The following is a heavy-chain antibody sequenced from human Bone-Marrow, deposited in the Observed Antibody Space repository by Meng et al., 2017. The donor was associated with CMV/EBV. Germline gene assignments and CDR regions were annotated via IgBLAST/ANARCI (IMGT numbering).Heavy chain of an antibody. Sequence: QVQLSQSGPDVKKPGDSWKVPCNASGITFTGYYMHWVRQAPGQGLEWMGWISAYNGNTNYAQKLQGRVTMTTDTSTSTAYMELRSLRSDDTAVYYCATLVGATPFDYWGQGTLVTVSS. D-gene: IGHD1-26*01. CDR3: ATLVGATPFDY. CDR1: GITFTGYY. CDR2: ISAYNGNT. V-gene: IGHV1-18*04. J-gene: IGHJ4*02.